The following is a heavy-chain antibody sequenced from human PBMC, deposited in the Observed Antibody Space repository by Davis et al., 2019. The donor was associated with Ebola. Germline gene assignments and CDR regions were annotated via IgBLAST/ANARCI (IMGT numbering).Heavy chain of an antibody. Sequence: GESLKISCAASGFTFSQYNINWVRQAPGKGLEWISHITRGSHLMFYADSVKGRFTVSRDNAKNSLYPQMNSPRDEDTAVYYCAREVYGSGGDYFDFWGQGTLVTVSS. CDR1: GFTFSQYN. J-gene: IGHJ4*02. D-gene: IGHD3-10*01. V-gene: IGHV3-48*02. CDR3: AREVYGSGGDYFDF. CDR2: ITRGSHLM.